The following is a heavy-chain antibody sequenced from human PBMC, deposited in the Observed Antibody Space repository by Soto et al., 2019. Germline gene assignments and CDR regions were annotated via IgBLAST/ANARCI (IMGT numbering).Heavy chain of an antibody. CDR1: GYSFTSYW. CDR2: TYPGDSDT. D-gene: IGHD7-27*01. J-gene: IGHJ6*02. CDR3: ARSPGPSHYYYYGMDV. Sequence: PGESLKISCKGSGYSFTSYWIGWVRQMPGKGLEWMGITYPGDSDTRYSPSFQGQVTISADKSISTAYLQWSSLKASDTAMYYCARSPGPSHYYYYGMDVWGQGTTVTVSS. V-gene: IGHV5-51*01.